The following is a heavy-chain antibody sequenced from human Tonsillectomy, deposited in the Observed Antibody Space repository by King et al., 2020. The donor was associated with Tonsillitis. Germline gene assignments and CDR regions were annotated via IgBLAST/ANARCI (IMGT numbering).Heavy chain of an antibody. Sequence: QLQQWGAGLLKPSETLSLTCAVYGESFSTYYWTWIRQPPGKGLEWIGEINHSGSTNYNPSLKSRVTISIDTSKNQFSLKLNSVTAADTAVYYCARNIQLWLTNWGQGTLVTVSS. CDR1: GESFSTYY. D-gene: IGHD5-18*01. J-gene: IGHJ4*02. V-gene: IGHV4-34*01. CDR2: INHSGST. CDR3: ARNIQLWLTN.